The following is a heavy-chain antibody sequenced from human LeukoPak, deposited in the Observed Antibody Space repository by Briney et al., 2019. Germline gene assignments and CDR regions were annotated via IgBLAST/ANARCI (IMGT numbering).Heavy chain of an antibody. J-gene: IGHJ6*02. D-gene: IGHD5-12*01. Sequence: GGSLRLSCAASGFTFSEYYMSWMRQAPGKGLEWVSYISSSSRSTTYADSVKGRFTISRDNAKNSLYLQMNSLRAEDTAVYYCSGGYDSDYFFYYGLDVWGQGTTVTVSS. V-gene: IGHV3-11*06. CDR3: SGGYDSDYFFYYGLDV. CDR2: ISSSSRST. CDR1: GFTFSEYY.